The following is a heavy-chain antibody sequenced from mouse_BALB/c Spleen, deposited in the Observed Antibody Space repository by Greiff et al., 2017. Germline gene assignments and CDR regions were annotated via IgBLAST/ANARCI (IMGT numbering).Heavy chain of an antibody. CDR3: ARGQGYWFAY. V-gene: IGHV5-6-5*01. CDR1: GFTFSSYA. Sequence: DVMLVESGGGLVKPGGSLKLSCAASGFTFSSYAMSWVRQTPEKRLEWVASISSGGSTYYPDSVKGRFTISRDNARNILYLQMSSLRSEDTAMYYCARGQGYWFAYWGQGTLVTVSA. J-gene: IGHJ3*01. CDR2: ISSGGST.